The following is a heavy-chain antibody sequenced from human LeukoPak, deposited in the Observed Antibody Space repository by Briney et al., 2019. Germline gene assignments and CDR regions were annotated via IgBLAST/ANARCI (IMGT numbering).Heavy chain of an antibody. CDR3: TRSFWLTSQWRFDP. CDR1: GFTFSRYG. V-gene: IGHV3-30*01. J-gene: IGHJ5*02. Sequence: PGGSLRLSCAASGFTFSRYGIHWVRQTPGKGLECVAAISSDGGGKYYGDSVKGRFIISRDNSENSVFLQMNSLGAEDTAVYYCTRSFWLTSQWRFDPWGQGTLVTVSS. CDR2: ISSDGGGK. D-gene: IGHD3-3*01.